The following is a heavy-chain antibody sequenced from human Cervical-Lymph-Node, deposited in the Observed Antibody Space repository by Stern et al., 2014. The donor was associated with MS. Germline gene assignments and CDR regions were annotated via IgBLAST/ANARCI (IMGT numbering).Heavy chain of an antibody. CDR2: ISRSSTYT. CDR3: ARGNGVPY. V-gene: IGHV3-21*01. Sequence: VQLVESGGGLVKPGGSLRLSCAASGFTFSDYTMNWVRQAPGKGLEWVSSISRSSTYTYYADSVRGRFTISRDNAKKSLYLQMNSLRAEDTAVYYCARGNGVPYWGQGTLITVSS. CDR1: GFTFSDYT. D-gene: IGHD2-8*01. J-gene: IGHJ4*02.